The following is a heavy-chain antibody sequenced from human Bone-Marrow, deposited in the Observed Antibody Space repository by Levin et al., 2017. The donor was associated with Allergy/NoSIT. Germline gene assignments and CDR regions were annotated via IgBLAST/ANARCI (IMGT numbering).Heavy chain of an antibody. J-gene: IGHJ4*02. Sequence: SETLSLTCAVYGGSFSGYYWSWIRQPPGKGLEWIGEINHSGSTNYNPSLKSRVTISVDTSKNQFSLKLSSVTAADTAVYYCARRKDTAMGVYFDYWGQGTLVTVSS. V-gene: IGHV4-34*01. D-gene: IGHD5-18*01. CDR2: INHSGST. CDR1: GGSFSGYY. CDR3: ARRKDTAMGVYFDY.